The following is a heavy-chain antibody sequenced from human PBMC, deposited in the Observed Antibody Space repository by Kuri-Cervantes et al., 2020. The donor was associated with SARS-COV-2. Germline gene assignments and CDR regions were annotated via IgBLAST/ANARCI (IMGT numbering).Heavy chain of an antibody. CDR2: ISSSSNTI. CDR1: GFTFSRYS. CDR3: ARGFSGYSYGDAVDI. D-gene: IGHD5-18*01. V-gene: IGHV3-48*01. Sequence: GGSLRLSCVASGFTFSRYSINWVRQAPGKGLEWVSYISSSSNTIYYADSVKGRYTISRDNAKNSLYLQMNSLRAEDTAVYYCARGFSGYSYGDAVDIWGQGTMVTVSS. J-gene: IGHJ3*02.